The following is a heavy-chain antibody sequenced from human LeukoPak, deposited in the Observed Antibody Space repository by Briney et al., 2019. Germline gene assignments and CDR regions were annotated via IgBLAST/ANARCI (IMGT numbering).Heavy chain of an antibody. CDR3: ARADCTNAVCPFDY. V-gene: IGHV4-34*01. Sequence: KPSETLSLTCGVSGGSSSSDSSYWTWIRQPPGKGLEWTGEINHRGTTNYNPSLKSRVTISLDTSKNQFSLRLSSLTAADTALYYCARADCTNAVCPFDYWGQGILVTVSS. D-gene: IGHD2-8*01. CDR1: GGSSSSDSSY. J-gene: IGHJ4*02. CDR2: INHRGTT.